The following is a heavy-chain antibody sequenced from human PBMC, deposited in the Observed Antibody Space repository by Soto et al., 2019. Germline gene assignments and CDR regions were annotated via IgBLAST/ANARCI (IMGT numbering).Heavy chain of an antibody. J-gene: IGHJ4*02. CDR3: AKLIVGATPLFDY. Sequence: GGSLRLSCAASGFTFSSYGMHWVRQAPGKGLEWVAVISYDGSNKYHADSVKGRFTISRDNSKNTLYLQMNSLRAEDTAVYYCAKLIVGATPLFDYWGQGTLVTVSS. CDR2: ISYDGSNK. V-gene: IGHV3-30*18. CDR1: GFTFSSYG. D-gene: IGHD1-26*01.